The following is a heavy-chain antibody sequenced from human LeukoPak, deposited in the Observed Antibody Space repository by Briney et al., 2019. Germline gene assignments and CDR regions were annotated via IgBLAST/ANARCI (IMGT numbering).Heavy chain of an antibody. D-gene: IGHD6-13*01. CDR2: MYNSGST. V-gene: IGHV4-38-2*02. CDR3: AREVYSGRPSRSPFDY. CDR1: GYSISSGYY. Sequence: SETLSLTCAVSGYSISSGYYWGWFRQPPGKGLEWIGSMYNSGSTYYNPSLKSRVTISVDTSKKQFSLKLTSVTAADTAVYYCAREVYSGRPSRSPFDYWGQGTLVTVSS. J-gene: IGHJ4*02.